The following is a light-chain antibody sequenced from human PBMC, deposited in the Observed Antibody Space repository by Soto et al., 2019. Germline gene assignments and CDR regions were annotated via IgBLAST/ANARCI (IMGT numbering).Light chain of an antibody. J-gene: IGLJ2*01. CDR3: CSYAGSYTLI. V-gene: IGLV2-11*01. CDR2: DVT. CDR1: SSDVGSYNY. Sequence: QSVLTQPRSVSGSPGQSVTISCAGTSSDVGSYNYVSWYQQHPGKAPKRMIYDVTKRPSGVPDRFSGSKSGNTASLTISGLQAEDEADYYCCSYAGSYTLIFGGGTKLTVL.